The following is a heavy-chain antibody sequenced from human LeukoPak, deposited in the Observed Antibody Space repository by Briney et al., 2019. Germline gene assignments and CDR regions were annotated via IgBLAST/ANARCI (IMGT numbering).Heavy chain of an antibody. D-gene: IGHD5-12*01. V-gene: IGHV3-23*01. CDR2: ISGSGGST. Sequence: PGGSLRLSCAASGFTFSSYAMSWVRQAPGKALEWVSAISGSGGSTYYADSVTGRFTISRDNSKNTLYLQMNSLRAEGTAVYYCAKATDIVATTYFDYWGRGSLVTVSS. J-gene: IGHJ4*02. CDR3: AKATDIVATTYFDY. CDR1: GFTFSSYA.